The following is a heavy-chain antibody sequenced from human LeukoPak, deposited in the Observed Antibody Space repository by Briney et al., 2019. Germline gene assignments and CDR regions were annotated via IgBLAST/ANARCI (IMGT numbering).Heavy chain of an antibody. J-gene: IGHJ4*02. CDR1: GFTFSSYS. CDR2: INSRSSYI. Sequence: GGSLRLSCAASGFTFSSYSMNWVRQAPGKGLEWVSSINSRSSYISYADAVKGRFTISRDNAKNSLYLQMNSLRAEDTAVYYCARGAYTVDYWGQGTLVTVSS. D-gene: IGHD4-11*01. CDR3: ARGAYTVDY. V-gene: IGHV3-21*01.